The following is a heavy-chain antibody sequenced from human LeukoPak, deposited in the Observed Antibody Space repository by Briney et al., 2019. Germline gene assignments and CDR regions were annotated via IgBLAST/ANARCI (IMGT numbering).Heavy chain of an antibody. J-gene: IGHJ6*03. Sequence: SQTLSLTCTVSGGSISSGDYYWSWIRQPPGKGLEWIGYIYYSGSPYYNPSLKSRVTISVDTSKYPFSLKLSSVTAAGTAVYYCARTVLRFLEWLPPRPYYYYMDVWGKGTTVTVSS. CDR1: GGSISSGDYY. V-gene: IGHV4-30-4*08. CDR2: IYYSGSP. CDR3: ARTVLRFLEWLPPRPYYYYMDV. D-gene: IGHD3-3*01.